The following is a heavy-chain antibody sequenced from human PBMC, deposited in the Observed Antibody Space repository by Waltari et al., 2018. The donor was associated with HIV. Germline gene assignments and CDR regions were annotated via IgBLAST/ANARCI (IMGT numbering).Heavy chain of an antibody. D-gene: IGHD4-17*01. Sequence: GKGLEWIGSIYYSGSTYYNPSLKSRVTISVDTSKNQFSLKLSSVTAADTAVYYCAREMTTVTTDWFDPWGQGTLVTVSS. CDR2: IYYSGST. J-gene: IGHJ5*02. V-gene: IGHV4-39*07. CDR3: AREMTTVTTDWFDP.